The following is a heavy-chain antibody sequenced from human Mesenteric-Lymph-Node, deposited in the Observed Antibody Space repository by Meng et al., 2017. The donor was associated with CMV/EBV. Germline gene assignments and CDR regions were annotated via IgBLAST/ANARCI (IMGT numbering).Heavy chain of an antibody. D-gene: IGHD2-2*01. V-gene: IGHV3-43*01. J-gene: IGHJ4*02. CDR1: GFTFDDYT. CDR3: AKVIGPLWRVVVPATFDY. CDR2: ISWDGGST. Sequence: GGSLRLSCAASGFTFDDYTMHWVRQAPGKGLEWVSLISWDGGSTYYADSVKGRFTISRDNSKNTLYLQMNSLRAEDTAVYYCAKVIGPLWRVVVPATFDYWGQGTLVTVSS.